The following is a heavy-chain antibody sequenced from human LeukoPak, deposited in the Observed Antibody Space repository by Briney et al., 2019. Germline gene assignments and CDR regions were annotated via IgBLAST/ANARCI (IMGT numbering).Heavy chain of an antibody. Sequence: GESLKISCKGSGYSFTNYWIGWVRQMPGKGLEWMGLIYPGDFDTRYSPSFQGQVTISADKSISTAYLQWSSLKASDTAIYYCARRGVVPPAQTRGFDYWAQGTLVTVSS. J-gene: IGHJ4*02. CDR2: IYPGDFDT. D-gene: IGHD2-2*01. V-gene: IGHV5-51*01. CDR3: ARRGVVPPAQTRGFDY. CDR1: GYSFTNYW.